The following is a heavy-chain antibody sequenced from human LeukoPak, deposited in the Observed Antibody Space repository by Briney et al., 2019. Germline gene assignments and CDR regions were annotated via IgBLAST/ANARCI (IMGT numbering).Heavy chain of an antibody. J-gene: IGHJ5*02. CDR3: ARTWFGDLEIRFDP. Sequence: GGSLRLSCAASGFTFSSYSMTWVRQAPGKGPEWLSLIGATGDITYYADSVKGRFTISRDNSKNTVYLQMDGLRAGDTAVYYCARTWFGDLEIRFDPWGQGTLVTVSS. D-gene: IGHD3-10*01. V-gene: IGHV3-23*01. CDR2: IGATGDIT. CDR1: GFTFSSYS.